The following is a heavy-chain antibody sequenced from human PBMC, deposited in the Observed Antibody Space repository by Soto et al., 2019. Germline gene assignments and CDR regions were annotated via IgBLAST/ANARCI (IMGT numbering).Heavy chain of an antibody. CDR2: INSDGSST. V-gene: IGHV3-74*01. CDR1: GFTLRGYW. Sequence: EVQLVESGGGLVQPGGSLRLSCAASGFTLRGYWMHWVRQAPGKGLVWVSRINSDGSSTSYADSVKGRFTISRDNAKNTLYLQMNSLIAEDTAVYYCAKDGRLGQCGYWGQGTLVTASS. J-gene: IGHJ4*02. CDR3: AKDGRLGQCGY. D-gene: IGHD2-21*01.